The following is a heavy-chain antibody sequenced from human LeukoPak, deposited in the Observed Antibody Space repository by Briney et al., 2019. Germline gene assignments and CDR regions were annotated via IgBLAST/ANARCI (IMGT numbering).Heavy chain of an antibody. J-gene: IGHJ6*03. CDR3: ERDLAVAGLTYYYYYYMDV. CDR2: IIPIFGTA. Sequence: ASVKVSCKASGGTFSSYAISWVRQAPGQGLEWMGRIIPIFGTANYAQKFQGRVTITTDESTSTAYMELSSLRSEDTAVYYCERDLAVAGLTYYYYYYMDVWGKGTTVTVSS. D-gene: IGHD6-19*01. CDR1: GGTFSSYA. V-gene: IGHV1-69*05.